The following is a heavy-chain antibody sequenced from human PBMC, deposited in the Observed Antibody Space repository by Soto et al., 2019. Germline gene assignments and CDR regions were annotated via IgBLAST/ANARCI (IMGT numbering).Heavy chain of an antibody. D-gene: IGHD3-3*01. CDR3: AKTAYYDFWSGYPLEYYYGMDV. Sequence: PGGSLRLSCAASGFTFSSYAVSWVRQAPGKGPEWISSINGSGSTIYYADSVKGRFTISRDNSKNTLYLQMNSLRAEDTAVYYCAKTAYYDFWSGYPLEYYYGMDVWGQGTTVTVSS. J-gene: IGHJ6*02. V-gene: IGHV3-23*01. CDR2: INGSGSTI. CDR1: GFTFSSYA.